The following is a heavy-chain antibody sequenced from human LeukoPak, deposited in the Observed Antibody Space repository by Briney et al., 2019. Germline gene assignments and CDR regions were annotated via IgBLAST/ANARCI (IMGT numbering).Heavy chain of an antibody. CDR2: IHYSGNT. CDR3: ARYVSGSFFAFDI. Sequence: SETLSLTCSVSGDSISSYYWSWIRQPPGKGLEWIGYIHYSGNTNYNPSLKSRVTISEDTSKNQFSLKLSSVNDADTAVYYCARYVSGSFFAFDIWGQGTMVTVSS. D-gene: IGHD3-10*01. J-gene: IGHJ3*02. V-gene: IGHV4-59*01. CDR1: GDSISSYY.